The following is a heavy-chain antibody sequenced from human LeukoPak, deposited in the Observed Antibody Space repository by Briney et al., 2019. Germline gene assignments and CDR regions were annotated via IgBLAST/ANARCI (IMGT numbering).Heavy chain of an antibody. J-gene: IGHJ4*02. D-gene: IGHD1-1*01. CDR1: GGSISSYY. V-gene: IGHV4-59*01. Sequence: SETLSLTCTVSGGSISSYYWSWIRQPPGKGLEWIGYIYYSGSTNYNPSPKSRVTISVDTSKNQFSLKLSSVTAADTAVYYCARGPPPGPQLTPFDYWGQGTLVTVSS. CDR3: ARGPPPGPQLTPFDY. CDR2: IYYSGST.